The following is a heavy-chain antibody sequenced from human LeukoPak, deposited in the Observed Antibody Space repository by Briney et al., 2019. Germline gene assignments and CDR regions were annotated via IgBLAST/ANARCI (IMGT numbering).Heavy chain of an antibody. CDR1: GFTFSSYS. J-gene: IGHJ6*03. D-gene: IGHD3-10*01. Sequence: GGSLRLSCAASGFTFSSYSMNWDRQAPGKGLEWVSSISSSSSYIYYADSVKGRFTISRDNAKNSLYLQMNSLRAEDTAVYYCASPPSSVYYYYMDVWGKGTTVTVSS. V-gene: IGHV3-21*01. CDR2: ISSSSSYI. CDR3: ASPPSSVYYYYMDV.